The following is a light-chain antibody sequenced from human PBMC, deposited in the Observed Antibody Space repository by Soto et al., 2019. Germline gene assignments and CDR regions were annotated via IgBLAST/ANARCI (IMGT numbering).Light chain of an antibody. CDR3: SSYTSTNTVL. J-gene: IGLJ3*02. Sequence: QSALTQPASVSGSPGQSITISCTGTSSDIGGYNYVSWYQQHPGKAPKLIIYDVSNRPSGISNRFSGSKSGNTASLTISGLQAEDEADYYCSSYTSTNTVLFGGGTKATVL. V-gene: IGLV2-14*03. CDR1: SSDIGGYNY. CDR2: DVS.